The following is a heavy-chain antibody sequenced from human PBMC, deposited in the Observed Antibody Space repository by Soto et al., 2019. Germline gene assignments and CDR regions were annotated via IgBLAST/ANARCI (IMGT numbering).Heavy chain of an antibody. Sequence: VLLMQSGAAVKKTGASVKVSCKASGYTLNTYGISWVRQAPGQGLEWMGWISAYNRNTNYAQKFQGRVTMTTDTSTSTAYMELRSLRSDDTAVYYCARVDLGDFDFWGQGTLVTVSS. J-gene: IGHJ4*02. CDR1: GYTLNTYG. CDR2: ISAYNRNT. V-gene: IGHV1-18*01. CDR3: ARVDLGDFDF. D-gene: IGHD3-16*01.